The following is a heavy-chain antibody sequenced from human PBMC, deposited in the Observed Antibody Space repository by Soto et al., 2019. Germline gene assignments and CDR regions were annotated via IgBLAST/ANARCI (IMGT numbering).Heavy chain of an antibody. D-gene: IGHD3-16*01. J-gene: IGHJ3*02. CDR1: GGSISSSNW. CDR3: ARVILSFGGAPDAFDI. Sequence: SETLSLTCAVSGGSISSSNWWSWVRQPPGKGLEWIGEIYHSGSTNYNPSLKSRVTISVDKSKNQFSLKLSSVTAADTAVYYCARVILSFGGAPDAFDIWGQGTMVTVSS. CDR2: IYHSGST. V-gene: IGHV4-4*02.